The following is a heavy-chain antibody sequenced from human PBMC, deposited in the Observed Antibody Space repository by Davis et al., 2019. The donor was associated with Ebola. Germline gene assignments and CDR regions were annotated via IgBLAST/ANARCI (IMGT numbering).Heavy chain of an antibody. CDR3: TTDPIAVADLGNY. CDR2: IKSKTDGGTT. Sequence: PGGSLRLSCAASGFTFSNAWMSWVRQAPGKGLEWVGRIKSKTDGGTTDYAAPVKGRFTISRDDSKNTLYLQMNSLKTEDTAVYYCTTDPIAVADLGNYWGQGTLVTVSS. V-gene: IGHV3-15*01. CDR1: GFTFSNAW. D-gene: IGHD6-19*01. J-gene: IGHJ4*02.